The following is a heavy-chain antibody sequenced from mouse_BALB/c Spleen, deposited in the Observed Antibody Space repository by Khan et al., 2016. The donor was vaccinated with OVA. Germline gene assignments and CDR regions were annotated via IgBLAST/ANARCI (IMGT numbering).Heavy chain of an antibody. CDR3: ARPPYFAYVMDN. CDR1: GQTFTNSG. V-gene: IGHV9-3-1*01. J-gene: IGHJ4*01. Sequence: QIQLVQSGPELKKPGETVKISCKASGQTFTNSGMNWVKQAPGKGLKWMGWINTYTGESTYADDFNGRFAFSLDTSTSTAYLQINNLTNEDTATYYCARPPYFAYVMDNWGQGTSVTVSS. CDR2: INTYTGES. D-gene: IGHD2-10*01.